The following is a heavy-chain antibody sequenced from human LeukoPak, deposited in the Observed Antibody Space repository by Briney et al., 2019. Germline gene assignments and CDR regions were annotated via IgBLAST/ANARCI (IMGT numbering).Heavy chain of an antibody. J-gene: IGHJ6*03. Sequence: SETLSLTCAVYGGSFSGYYWSWIRQPPGKGLEWIGEINHSGSTNYNPSLKSRVTISVDTSKNQFSLKLSSVTAADTAVYYCARQRYYYGSGSYYSPPRPSYYMDVWGKGTTVTISS. D-gene: IGHD3-10*01. CDR3: ARQRYYYGSGSYYSPPRPSYYMDV. CDR1: GGSFSGYY. CDR2: INHSGST. V-gene: IGHV4-34*01.